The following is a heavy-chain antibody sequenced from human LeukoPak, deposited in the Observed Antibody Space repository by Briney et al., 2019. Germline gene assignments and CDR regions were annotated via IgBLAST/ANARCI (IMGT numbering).Heavy chain of an antibody. D-gene: IGHD2-15*01. J-gene: IGHJ4*02. V-gene: IGHV3-21*01. Sequence: PGGSLRLSCAASGFTFSTYSMNWVRQAPGKGLEWVSSISMSSTYIYNADSVKGRFTISRDNAKNSIYLQMNSLTVEEPAVYSCARAYSMKGRGRTAFDYWGQGTLVTASS. CDR1: GFTFSTYS. CDR3: ARAYSMKGRGRTAFDY. CDR2: ISMSSTYI.